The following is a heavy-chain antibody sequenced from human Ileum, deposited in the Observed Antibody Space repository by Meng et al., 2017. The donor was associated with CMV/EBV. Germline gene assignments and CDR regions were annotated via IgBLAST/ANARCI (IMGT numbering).Heavy chain of an antibody. CDR1: GFTFSGSA. CDR2: IRSKANSYAT. D-gene: IGHD1-1*01. J-gene: IGHJ4*02. Sequence: GESLKISCAASGFTFSGSAKQLVRQASGKGVELVGRIRSKANSYATAYVASVKGRFTICRDDSKNTAYLEMNSLKTEDTAVYYCTTATGIAGGDYWGQGTLVTVSS. CDR3: TTATGIAGGDY. V-gene: IGHV3-73*01.